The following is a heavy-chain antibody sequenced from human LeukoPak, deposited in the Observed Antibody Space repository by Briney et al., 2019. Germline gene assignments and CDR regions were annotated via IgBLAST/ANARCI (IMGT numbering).Heavy chain of an antibody. D-gene: IGHD1-26*01. V-gene: IGHV4-59*01. CDR1: GASIKNNY. J-gene: IGHJ4*02. Sequence: SETLSLTCTVSGASIKNNYWSWIRQPPGKGLEWIGYGHYTGSTKYNPSLKSRVTISLDTSKSQFSLKLTSVTAADTAVYYCARGVNSGYFDYCGQGTLVTVSS. CDR2: GHYTGST. CDR3: ARGVNSGYFDY.